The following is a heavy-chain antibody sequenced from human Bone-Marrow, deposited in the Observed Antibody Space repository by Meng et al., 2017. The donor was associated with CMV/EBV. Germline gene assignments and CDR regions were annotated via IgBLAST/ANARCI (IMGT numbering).Heavy chain of an antibody. J-gene: IGHJ1*01. CDR3: ARVRYCSSTSCYPGYFQH. CDR2: IYYSGST. D-gene: IGHD2-2*01. CDR1: SISSSSYY. V-gene: IGHV4-30-4*08. Sequence: SISSSSYYWGWIRQPPGKGLEWIGYIYYSGSTYYNPSLKSRVTISVDTSKNQFSLKLSSVTAADTAVYYCARVRYCSSTSCYPGYFQHWGQGTLVTVSS.